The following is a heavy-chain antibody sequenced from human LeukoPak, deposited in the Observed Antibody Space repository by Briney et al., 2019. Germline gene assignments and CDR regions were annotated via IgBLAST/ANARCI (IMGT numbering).Heavy chain of an antibody. Sequence: GGSLRLSCAASGFTFSDNYMTWIRQAPGKGLEWVSYISNTGSTTYYADPVKGRFTISRDNAKNSLYLQMNSLRAEDTAVYYWARARKGYYFDYWGQGPLVTVSS. J-gene: IGHJ4*02. V-gene: IGHV3-11*04. CDR2: ISNTGSTT. CDR1: GFTFSDNY. D-gene: IGHD1-14*01. CDR3: ARARKGYYFDY.